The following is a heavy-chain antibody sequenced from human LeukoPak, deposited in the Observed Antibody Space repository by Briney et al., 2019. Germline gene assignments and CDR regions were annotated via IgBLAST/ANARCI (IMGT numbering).Heavy chain of an antibody. CDR3: ARHEDRSGYELGFDY. V-gene: IGHV4-30-4*08. Sequence: SQTLSLTCTVSGGSISSGGYYWSWIRQPPGKGLEWIGEINHSGSTNYNPSLKSRVTISVDTSKNQFSLKLSSVTAADTAVYYCARHEDRSGYELGFDYWGQGTLVTVSS. J-gene: IGHJ4*02. CDR1: GGSISSGGYY. D-gene: IGHD5-12*01. CDR2: INHSGST.